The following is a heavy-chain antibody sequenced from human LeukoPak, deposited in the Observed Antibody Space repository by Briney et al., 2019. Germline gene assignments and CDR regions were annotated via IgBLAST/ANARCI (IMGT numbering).Heavy chain of an antibody. Sequence: ASVKVSCKASGYTFTGYYIHWVRQAPGQGLEWMGRINPNSGGTDYAQKFQGRVTMTTDTSTSTAYMELRSLRSDDTAVYYCARSMITFGGVIAQIYNHPFDYWGQGTLVTVSS. V-gene: IGHV1-2*06. D-gene: IGHD3-16*02. J-gene: IGHJ4*02. CDR2: INPNSGGT. CDR1: GYTFTGYY. CDR3: ARSMITFGGVIAQIYNHPFDY.